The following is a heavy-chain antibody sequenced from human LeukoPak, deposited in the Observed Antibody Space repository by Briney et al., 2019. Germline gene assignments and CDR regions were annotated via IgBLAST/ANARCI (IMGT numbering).Heavy chain of an antibody. D-gene: IGHD3-3*01. CDR2: ISSSSSYI. J-gene: IGHJ6*03. CDR3: ARDPSITIFGVDLYYYYMDV. V-gene: IGHV3-21*01. Sequence: GGSLRLSCAASGFTFSRYSMNWVRQAPGKGLEWVSSISSSSSYIYYADSVKGRFTISRDNAKNSLYLQMNSLRAEDTAVYYCARDPSITIFGVDLYYYYMDVWGKGTTVTVSS. CDR1: GFTFSRYS.